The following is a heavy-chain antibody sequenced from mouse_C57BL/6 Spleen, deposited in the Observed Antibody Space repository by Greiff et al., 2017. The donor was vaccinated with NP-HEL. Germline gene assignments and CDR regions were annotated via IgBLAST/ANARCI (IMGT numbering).Heavy chain of an antibody. J-gene: IGHJ1*03. Sequence: EVKLMESGEGLVKPGGSLKLSCAASGFTFSSYAMSWVRQTPEKRLEWVAYISSGGDYIYYADTVKGRFTISRDNARNTLYLQMSSLKSEDTAMYYCTRVGDGYSPYWYFDVWGTGTTVTVSS. CDR2: ISSGGDYI. CDR1: GFTFSSYA. D-gene: IGHD2-3*01. CDR3: TRVGDGYSPYWYFDV. V-gene: IGHV5-9-1*02.